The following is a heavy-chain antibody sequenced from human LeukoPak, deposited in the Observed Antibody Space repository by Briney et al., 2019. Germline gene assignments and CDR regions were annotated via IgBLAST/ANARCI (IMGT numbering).Heavy chain of an antibody. CDR3: TTDGLRDMTSTGTLYGMDV. CDR2: IKSKTDGGTT. V-gene: IGHV3-15*07. D-gene: IGHD1-7*01. CDR1: GFTFSNAW. J-gene: IGHJ6*02. Sequence: KSGGSLRLSCAASGFTFSNAWMNWVRQAPGKGLEWVGRIKSKTDGGTTDYAAPVKGRCTISRDESENTLYLQMNSLKNEDTAVYFCTTDGLRDMTSTGTLYGMDVWGQGTTVTVSS.